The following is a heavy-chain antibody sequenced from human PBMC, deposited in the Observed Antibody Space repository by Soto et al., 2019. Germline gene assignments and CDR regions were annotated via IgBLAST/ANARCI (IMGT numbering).Heavy chain of an antibody. CDR3: ARAPGTAMVSPYFDY. J-gene: IGHJ4*02. CDR2: INPSGGST. D-gene: IGHD5-18*01. V-gene: IGHV1-46*01. Sequence: VRQAPGQGLEWMGIINPSGGSTSYAQKFQGRVTMTRDTSTSTVHMELSSLRSEDTAVYYCARAPGTAMVSPYFDYWGQGTLVTVSS.